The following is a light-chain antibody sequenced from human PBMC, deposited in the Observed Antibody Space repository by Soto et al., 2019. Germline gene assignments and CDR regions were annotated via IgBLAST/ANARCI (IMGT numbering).Light chain of an antibody. J-gene: IGKJ1*01. CDR1: QPVNSGY. V-gene: IGKV3-20*01. Sequence: IVLTQSPGTLSLSPGEGATLSCRASQPVNSGYLAWYQQKPGHAPRLLMYGVSTRDTGMPDRFSGSGAGTDFPSTVSRLEPGYLAVYSCKAYGSSPKTCGQGTKVEFK. CDR2: GVS. CDR3: KAYGSSPKT.